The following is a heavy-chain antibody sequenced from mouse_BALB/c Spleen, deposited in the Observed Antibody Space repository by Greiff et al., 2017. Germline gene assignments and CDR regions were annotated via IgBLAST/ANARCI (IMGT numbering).Heavy chain of an antibody. J-gene: IGHJ2*01. CDR1: GFTFSSYT. Sequence: DVHLVESGGGLVQPGGSLKLSCAASGFTFSSYTMSWVRQTPEKRLEWVAYISNGGGSTYYPDTVKGRFTISRDNAKNTLYLQMSSLKSEDTAMYYCARHGSSPFDYGGQGTTLTVSS. CDR2: ISNGGGST. D-gene: IGHD1-1*01. CDR3: ARHGSSPFDY. V-gene: IGHV5-12-2*01.